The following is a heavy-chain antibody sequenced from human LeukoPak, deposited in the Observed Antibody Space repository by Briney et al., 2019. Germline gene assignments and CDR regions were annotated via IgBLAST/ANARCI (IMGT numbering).Heavy chain of an antibody. D-gene: IGHD3-10*01. J-gene: IGHJ4*02. V-gene: IGHV4-4*07. Sequence: SETLSLTCAVYGGSFSGYYWSWIRQPAGKGPEWIGRIYASGNTNYNPSLKSRVTMSVDTSKNQFSLRLSSVTAADTAVYYCARDRSPYHYGSGSYYFDYWGQGTLVTVSS. CDR2: IYASGNT. CDR1: GGSFSGYY. CDR3: ARDRSPYHYGSGSYYFDY.